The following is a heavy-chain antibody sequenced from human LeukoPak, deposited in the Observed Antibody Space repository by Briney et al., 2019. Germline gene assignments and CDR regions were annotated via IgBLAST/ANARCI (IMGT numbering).Heavy chain of an antibody. CDR3: ARQVGYSSGWYIY. V-gene: IGHV4-59*08. J-gene: IGHJ4*02. D-gene: IGHD6-19*01. Sequence: SETLSLTCTVSGGSISIYYWSWIRQPPGKGLEWIGYIYYSGSTNYNPSLKSRVTISVDTSKNQFSLKLSSVTAADTAVYYCARQVGYSSGWYIYWGQGTLVTVSS. CDR2: IYYSGST. CDR1: GGSISIYY.